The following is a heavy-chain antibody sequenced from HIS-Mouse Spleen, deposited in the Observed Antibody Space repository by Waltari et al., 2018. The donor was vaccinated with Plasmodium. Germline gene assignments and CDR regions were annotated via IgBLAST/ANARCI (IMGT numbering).Heavy chain of an antibody. CDR3: ARVLSIAAAGKDAFDI. J-gene: IGHJ3*02. CDR2: IIPIRGIT. V-gene: IGHV1-69*04. Sequence: QVQLVQSGAEVKKPGSSVKVSCKASGGTFSSYAISWVRQAPGQGLDWLGSIIPIRGITNYAQNFQGRVTITADKSTSTAYMELSSLRSEDTAVYYCARVLSIAAAGKDAFDIWGQGTMVTVSS. CDR1: GGTFSSYA. D-gene: IGHD6-13*01.